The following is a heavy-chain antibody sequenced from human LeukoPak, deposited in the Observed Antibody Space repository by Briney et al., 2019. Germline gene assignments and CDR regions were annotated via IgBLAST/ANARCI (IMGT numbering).Heavy chain of an antibody. Sequence: GGSLRLSCAASGLTFSSYCMHWVRQAPGKGLEWVAVISNDGTNKYYADSVKGRFTISRDNSKNTLYLQMNRLRSEDTAVYYCAKEGCCSRTSPEGWIHPWGQGTLVTVSS. CDR3: AKEGCCSRTSPEGWIHP. CDR2: ISNDGTNK. V-gene: IGHV3-30*18. CDR1: GLTFSSYC. D-gene: IGHD2-2*01. J-gene: IGHJ5*02.